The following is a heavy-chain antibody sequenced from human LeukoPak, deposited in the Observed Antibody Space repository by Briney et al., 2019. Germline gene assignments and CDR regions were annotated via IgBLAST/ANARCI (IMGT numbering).Heavy chain of an antibody. D-gene: IGHD3-9*01. CDR1: GVSISSSEW. V-gene: IGHV4-4*02. CDR2: IHRAGRT. CDR3: GKTDIYFNPIDY. J-gene: IGHJ4*02. Sequence: SGTLSLTCAVSGVSISSSEWWIWVRPPPGQGLEWIGEIHRAGRTRYNPSLKSRVTISMDYSKNQFSLKLTSVTAADTAIYYCGKTDIYFNPIDYWGPGSLVTVSS.